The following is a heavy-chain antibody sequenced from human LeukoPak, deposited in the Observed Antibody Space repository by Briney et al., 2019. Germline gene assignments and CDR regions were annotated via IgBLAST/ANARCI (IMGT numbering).Heavy chain of an antibody. J-gene: IGHJ6*03. CDR3: AKLVATIGVFGYMDV. CDR2: ISGSGGST. Sequence: GGSLRLSCAASGFTFSSYAMSWVRQTPGKGLEWVSAISGSGGSTYYADSVKGRFTISRDNSKNTLYLQMNSLRAEDTAVYYCAKLVATIGVFGYMDVWGQGTTVTVSS. V-gene: IGHV3-23*01. D-gene: IGHD5-12*01. CDR1: GFTFSSYA.